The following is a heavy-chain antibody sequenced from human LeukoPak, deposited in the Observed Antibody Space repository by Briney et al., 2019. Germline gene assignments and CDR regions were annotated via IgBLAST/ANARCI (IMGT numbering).Heavy chain of an antibody. CDR1: GFTFSSYA. V-gene: IGHV3-23*01. J-gene: IGHJ4*02. D-gene: IGHD3-16*01. CDR3: VKPLNTGGISAPLDY. Sequence: GGSLRLSCAASGFTFSSYAMSWVRQAPGKGLEWVSAISGSGGSTYYADSVKGRFTISRDNSKNTLYLQMNSLRAEDTAVYYCVKPLNTGGISAPLDYWGQGTLVTVSS. CDR2: ISGSGGST.